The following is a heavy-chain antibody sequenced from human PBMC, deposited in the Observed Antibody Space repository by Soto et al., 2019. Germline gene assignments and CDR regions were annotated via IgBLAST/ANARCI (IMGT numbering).Heavy chain of an antibody. Sequence: QVQLVESGGGVVQPGRSLRLSCAASEFTFSNYGMHWVRQAPGKGLEWVAVILNDGSNRNHADSVKDRFTITRDNSKNTLYLNMNSLRDEDTAVYYCARDDEYSGNGMDVWGQGTTVTVS. CDR3: ARDDEYSGNGMDV. CDR2: ILNDGSNR. V-gene: IGHV3-33*01. CDR1: EFTFSNYG. J-gene: IGHJ6*02. D-gene: IGHD3-10*01.